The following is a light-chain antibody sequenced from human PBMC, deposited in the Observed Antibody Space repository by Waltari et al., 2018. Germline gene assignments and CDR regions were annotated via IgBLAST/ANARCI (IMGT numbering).Light chain of an antibody. CDR1: SSNIGAGYD. J-gene: IGLJ3*02. V-gene: IGLV1-40*01. CDR3: QSYDSSLSGSV. CDR2: GNN. Sequence: QSVLTQPPSVSGAPGQRVTISCTGSSSNIGAGYDVHWYQQLPGTAPKLLINGNNKRPSGVPDRFSASKSGTSASLAITGLQAEEEADYYCQSYDSSLSGSVFGGGTKLTVL.